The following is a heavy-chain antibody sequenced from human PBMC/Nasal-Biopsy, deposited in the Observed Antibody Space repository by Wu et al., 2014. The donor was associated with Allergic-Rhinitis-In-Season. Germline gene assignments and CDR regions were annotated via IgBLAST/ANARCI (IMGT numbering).Heavy chain of an antibody. CDR2: IRTSDRYI. V-gene: IGHV3-21*01. CDR1: TYT. D-gene: IGHD1-14*01. Sequence: TYTMNWVRQAPGMGLEWVSSIRTSDRYIFYADSVKGRFTISRDNAKNSLFLQMNGLRAEDTAVYYCASTGYHYGLIDDWGQGTLVTVSS. J-gene: IGHJ4*02. CDR3: ASTGYHYGLIDD.